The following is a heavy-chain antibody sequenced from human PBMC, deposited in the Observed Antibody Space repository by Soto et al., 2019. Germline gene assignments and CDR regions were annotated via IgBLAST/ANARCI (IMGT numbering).Heavy chain of an antibody. V-gene: IGHV3-30-3*01. CDR1: GFTFRSHA. CDR3: ARDEDYYDSSGYYWGYLDY. Sequence: GGSLRLSCAASGFTFRSHAMHWVRQAPGKGLEWVAVISYDGSSKYHADSVKGRFTISRDNSKNTLYLQMNSLGAEDTAVYYCARDEDYYDSSGYYWGYLDYWGQGTLVTVSS. J-gene: IGHJ4*02. D-gene: IGHD3-22*01. CDR2: ISYDGSSK.